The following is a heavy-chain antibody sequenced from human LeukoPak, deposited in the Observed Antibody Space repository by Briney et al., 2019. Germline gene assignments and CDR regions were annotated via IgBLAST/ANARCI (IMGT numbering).Heavy chain of an antibody. CDR2: ISSSSRYR. CDR1: GFTFSSYS. D-gene: IGHD3-22*01. V-gene: IGHV3-21*01. CDR3: ARDPTNLYYYDSSGYQDY. Sequence: PGGSLRLSCAASGFTFSSYSMIWVRQAPGKGLEWVSSISSSSRYRYYADSVKGRFTISRDNAKNSLYLQMNSLRAEDTAVYYCARDPTNLYYYDSSGYQDYWGQGTLVTVSS. J-gene: IGHJ4*02.